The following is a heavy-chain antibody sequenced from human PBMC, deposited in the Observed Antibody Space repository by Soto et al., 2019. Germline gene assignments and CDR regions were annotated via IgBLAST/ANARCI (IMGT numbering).Heavy chain of an antibody. Sequence: SVKVSCKASGGTFSSYSISWVRQAPGQGLEWMGRIIPVLGIPNYAQNFQGRVTINADKSTSTVYMEQSSLRSEDTAVYYCAREGGVDGFDMWGQGPMVTVSS. J-gene: IGHJ3*02. V-gene: IGHV1-69*04. CDR2: IIPVLGIP. D-gene: IGHD3-3*01. CDR3: AREGGVDGFDM. CDR1: GGTFSSYS.